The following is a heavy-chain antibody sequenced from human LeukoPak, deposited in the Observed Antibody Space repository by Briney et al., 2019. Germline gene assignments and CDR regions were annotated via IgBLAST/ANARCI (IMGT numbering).Heavy chain of an antibody. CDR1: GGSISSYY. J-gene: IGHJ4*02. Sequence: PSGTLSLTCTVSGGSISSYYWSWIRQPPGKGLEWIGYIYYSGSTNYNPSLKSRVTISVDTSKNQFSLKLSSVTAADTAVYYCARRSGWSQYYFDYWGQGTLVTVSS. D-gene: IGHD6-19*01. CDR3: ARRSGWSQYYFDY. V-gene: IGHV4-59*08. CDR2: IYYSGST.